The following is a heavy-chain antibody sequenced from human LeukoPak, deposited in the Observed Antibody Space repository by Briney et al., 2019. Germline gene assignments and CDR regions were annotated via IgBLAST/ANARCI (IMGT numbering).Heavy chain of an antibody. V-gene: IGHV3-48*01. J-gene: IGHJ4*02. CDR1: GVIFSSCS. Sequence: PGGSLRLSCAASGVIFSSCSMNWVRQAPGKGLEWVSYISSSSSTIYYADSVKGRFTISRDNAKNSLYLQMNSLRAEDTAVYYCATTYGSGDGNDDYWGQGTLVTVSS. D-gene: IGHD3-10*01. CDR3: ATTYGSGDGNDDY. CDR2: ISSSSSTI.